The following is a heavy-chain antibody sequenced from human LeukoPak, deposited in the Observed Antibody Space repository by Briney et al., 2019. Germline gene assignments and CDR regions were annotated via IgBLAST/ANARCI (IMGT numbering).Heavy chain of an antibody. CDR2: MNPNSGNT. CDR3: ARGLTGHHYYYYYMDV. CDR1: GYTFTSYD. J-gene: IGHJ6*03. D-gene: IGHD3-9*01. Sequence: ASVKVSCKASGYTFTSYDINWVRQATGQGLEWMGWMNPNSGNTGYAQKFQGRVTKTRNTSISTAYMELSSLRSEDTAVYYCARGLTGHHYYYYYMDVWGKGTTVTISS. V-gene: IGHV1-8*01.